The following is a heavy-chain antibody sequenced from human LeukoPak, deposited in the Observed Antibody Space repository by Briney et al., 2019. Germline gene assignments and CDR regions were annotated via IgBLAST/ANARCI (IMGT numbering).Heavy chain of an antibody. CDR3: AKVKGNSSPFDS. V-gene: IGHV3-7*01. CDR2: IKQDGSEK. CDR1: GFTFISYW. J-gene: IGHJ4*02. D-gene: IGHD6-6*01. Sequence: GGSLRLSCAASGFTFISYWMSWVRQAPGKGLEWVANIKQDGSEKYYVDSVKGRFTISRDNAKNSLYLQMNSLRAEDTAVYYCAKVKGNSSPFDSWGQGSLVTVSS.